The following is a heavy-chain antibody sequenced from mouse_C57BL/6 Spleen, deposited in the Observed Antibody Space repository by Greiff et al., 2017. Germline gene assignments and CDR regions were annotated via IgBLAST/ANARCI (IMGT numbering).Heavy chain of an antibody. V-gene: IGHV5-16*01. J-gene: IGHJ2*01. CDR2: INYDGSST. CDR3: ARYYDYLDY. Sequence: EVMLVESEGGLVQPGSSMKLSCTASGFTFSDYYMAWVRQVPEKGLEWVANINYDGSSTYYLDSLKSRFINSRDNAKNILYLQMSSLKSEDTATYYCARYYDYLDYWGQGTTLTVSS. CDR1: GFTFSDYY. D-gene: IGHD2-4*01.